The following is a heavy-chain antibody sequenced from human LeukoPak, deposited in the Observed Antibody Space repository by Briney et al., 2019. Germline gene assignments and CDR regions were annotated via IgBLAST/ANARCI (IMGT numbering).Heavy chain of an antibody. D-gene: IGHD3-10*01. J-gene: IGHJ4*02. CDR3: ARVSFGELPNFDY. Sequence: QSGGSLRLSCAASGFTFSSYWMHWVRQAPGKGLVWVSRINSDGSSTSYADSVKGRFIISRDNAKNTLYLQMNSLRAEDTAVYYCARVSFGELPNFDYWGQGTLVTVSS. CDR1: GFTFSSYW. CDR2: INSDGSST. V-gene: IGHV3-74*01.